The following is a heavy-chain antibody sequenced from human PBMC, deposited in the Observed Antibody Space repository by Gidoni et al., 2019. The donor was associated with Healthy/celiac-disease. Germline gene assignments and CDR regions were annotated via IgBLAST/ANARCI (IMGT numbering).Heavy chain of an antibody. CDR3: ASLETYGSGSYYNYFDY. CDR2: ISYDGSNK. Sequence: QVQLVESGGGVVQPGRSLRLYCAVSGFTLSSYDIHWVRQAPGRGREWVAVISYDGSNKSYAYSVKGRFTISRDTSKNTLYLQLNSLRAEDTAVYYCASLETYGSGSYYNYFDYWGQGPLVTVSS. D-gene: IGHD3-10*01. CDR1: GFTLSSYD. J-gene: IGHJ4*02. V-gene: IGHV3-30-3*01.